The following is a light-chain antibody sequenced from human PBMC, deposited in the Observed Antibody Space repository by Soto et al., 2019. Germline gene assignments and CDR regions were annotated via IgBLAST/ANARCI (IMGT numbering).Light chain of an antibody. CDR1: QSVSSSY. V-gene: IGKV3-20*01. J-gene: IGKJ5*01. CDR3: QQCGNSPIT. CDR2: VAS. Sequence: EIVGTQSPGTLSLSPGERASLSCRASQSVSSSYLAWYQQKPGQAPRLLIYVASSRATGIPDRFSDSGAGTNYTLTTSKPEPDDFAVYYCQQCGNSPITFGQGTRLEIK.